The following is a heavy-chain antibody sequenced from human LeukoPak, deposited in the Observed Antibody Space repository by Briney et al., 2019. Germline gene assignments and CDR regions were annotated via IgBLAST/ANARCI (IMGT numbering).Heavy chain of an antibody. CDR1: GGSLHRSF. J-gene: IGHJ4*02. CDR3: AREGRQDYVYFDH. D-gene: IGHD4-17*01. V-gene: IGHV4-59*01. Sequence: SETLSLTCIVSGGSLHRSFWTWVRQPPGKGLQWIGRIYSSGTTDYSPSLKSRLTISIDTSMNQFSLRLASVTAADTAMYYCAREGRQDYVYFDHWGQGSLVTVSS. CDR2: IYSSGTT.